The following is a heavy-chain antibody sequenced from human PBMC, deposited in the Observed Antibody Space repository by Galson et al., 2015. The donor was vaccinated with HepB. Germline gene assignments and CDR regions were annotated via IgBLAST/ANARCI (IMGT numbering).Heavy chain of an antibody. V-gene: IGHV3-48*01. D-gene: IGHD3-9*01. CDR3: ASGDQYYDILTGYPQTLDY. Sequence: LRLSCAASGFTFSSYSMNWVRQAPGKGLEWVSYISSSSSTIYYADSVKGRFTISRDNAKNSLYLQMNSLRAEDTAVYYCASGDQYYDILTGYPQTLDYWGQGTLVTVSS. CDR1: GFTFSSYS. CDR2: ISSSSSTI. J-gene: IGHJ4*02.